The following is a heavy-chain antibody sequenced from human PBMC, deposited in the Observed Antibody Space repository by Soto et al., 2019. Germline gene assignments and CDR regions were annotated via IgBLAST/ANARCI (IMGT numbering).Heavy chain of an antibody. CDR3: AGHPGGKYIVGALGGY. CDR2: IIPIFGTA. J-gene: IGHJ4*02. Sequence: QVQLVQSGAEEKKPGSSVKVSCKASGGTFSSYAISWVRQAPGQGLAWMGGIIPIFGTANYAQKFQGRVTITADESTRTAYMELSSLRSEDTAVYYCAGHPGGKYIVGALGGYWGQGTLVTVSS. V-gene: IGHV1-69*01. D-gene: IGHD1-26*01. CDR1: GGTFSSYA.